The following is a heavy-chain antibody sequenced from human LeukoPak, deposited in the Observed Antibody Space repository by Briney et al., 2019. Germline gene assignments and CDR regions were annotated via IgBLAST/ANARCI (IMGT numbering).Heavy chain of an antibody. CDR3: ARVVVAATIWFDP. V-gene: IGHV1-8*01. J-gene: IGHJ5*02. Sequence: ASVKVSCKASGYTFTSHDINWVRQATGQGLEWMGWMNPNSGNTGYAQKFQGRVTMTRNTSISTAYMELSSLRSEDTAVYYCARVVVAATIWFDPWGQGTLVTVSS. CDR1: GYTFTSHD. CDR2: MNPNSGNT. D-gene: IGHD2-15*01.